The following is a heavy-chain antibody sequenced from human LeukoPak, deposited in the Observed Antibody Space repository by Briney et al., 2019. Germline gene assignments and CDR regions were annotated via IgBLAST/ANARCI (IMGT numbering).Heavy chain of an antibody. D-gene: IGHD5-18*01. CDR2: ISGSGGST. Sequence: GGSLRLSCAASGFTFSSYAMSWVRQAPGKGLEWVSAISGSGGSTYYADSVKGRFTISRDNSKNTLYLQMNSLRAEDTAVYYCARVVMGEDTAMADYWGQGTLVTVSS. J-gene: IGHJ4*02. V-gene: IGHV3-23*01. CDR3: ARVVMGEDTAMADY. CDR1: GFTFSSYA.